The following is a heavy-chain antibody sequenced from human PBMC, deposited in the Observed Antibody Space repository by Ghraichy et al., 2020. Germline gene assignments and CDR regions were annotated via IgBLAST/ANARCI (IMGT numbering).Heavy chain of an antibody. CDR2: ISAYNGNT. Sequence: AAVKVSCKASGYTFTSYGISWVRQAPGQGLEWMGWISAYNGNTNYAQKLQGRVTMTTDTSTSTAYMELRSLRSDDTAVYYCARALEGYSYGDNWFDPWGQGTLVTVSS. D-gene: IGHD5-18*01. CDR1: GYTFTSYG. CDR3: ARALEGYSYGDNWFDP. V-gene: IGHV1-18*04. J-gene: IGHJ5*02.